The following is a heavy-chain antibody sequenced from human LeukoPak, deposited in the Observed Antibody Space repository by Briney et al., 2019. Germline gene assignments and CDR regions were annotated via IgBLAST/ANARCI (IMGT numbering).Heavy chain of an antibody. V-gene: IGHV4-59*12. CDR1: GGSISSYY. CDR2: IYYSGGT. Sequence: KPSETLSLTCTVSGGSISSYYWTWIRQPPGKGLGLEWIGYIYYSGGTNYNPSLKSRVTISEDTSKNQFSLRLSSVTAADTAVYYCASRTIYSSSSVWFDPWGQGTLVTVSS. CDR3: ASRTIYSSSSVWFDP. J-gene: IGHJ5*02. D-gene: IGHD6-6*01.